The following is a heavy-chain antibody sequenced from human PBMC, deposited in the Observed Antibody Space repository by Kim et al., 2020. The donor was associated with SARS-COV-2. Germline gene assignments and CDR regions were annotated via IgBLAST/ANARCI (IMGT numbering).Heavy chain of an antibody. D-gene: IGHD5-18*01. CDR2: IYTSGST. V-gene: IGHV4-61*02. Sequence: SETLSLTCTVSGGSISSGSYYWSWIRQPAGKGLEWIGRIYTSGSTNYNPSLKSRVTISVDTSKNQFSLKLSSVTAADTAVYYCARESLGYSYGYYFDYWGQATLVTVSS. J-gene: IGHJ4*02. CDR3: ARESLGYSYGYYFDY. CDR1: GGSISSGSYY.